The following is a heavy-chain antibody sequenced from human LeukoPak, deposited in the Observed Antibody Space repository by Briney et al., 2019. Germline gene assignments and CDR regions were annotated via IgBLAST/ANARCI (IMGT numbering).Heavy chain of an antibody. V-gene: IGHV3-48*03. CDR1: GFTFSSYE. Sequence: GGSLRLSCAASGFTFSSYEMNRVRQAPGKGLEWVSYISTTGSSIYYADSVKGRFTISRDNVKNLLYLQTNSLRAEDTAVYYCARVQRGIAVALDYWGQGTLATVSS. CDR2: ISTTGSSI. CDR3: ARVQRGIAVALDY. D-gene: IGHD6-19*01. J-gene: IGHJ4*02.